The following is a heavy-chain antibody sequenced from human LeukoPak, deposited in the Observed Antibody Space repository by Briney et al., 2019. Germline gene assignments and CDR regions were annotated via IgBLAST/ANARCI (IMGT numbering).Heavy chain of an antibody. Sequence: SETLSLTCTVSGGSISSYYWSWIRQPAGKGLERIGRIHTSGSTNYNPSLKSRVTMSVDTSKNQFSLKLSSVTAADTAVYYCARDQYIYSDSSGYYDYWGQGTLVTVSS. V-gene: IGHV4-4*07. CDR2: IHTSGST. CDR3: ARDQYIYSDSSGYYDY. CDR1: GGSISSYY. J-gene: IGHJ4*02. D-gene: IGHD3-22*01.